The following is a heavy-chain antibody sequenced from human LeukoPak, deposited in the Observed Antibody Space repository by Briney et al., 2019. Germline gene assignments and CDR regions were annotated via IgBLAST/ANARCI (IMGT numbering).Heavy chain of an antibody. Sequence: GGSLRLSCAASGFTFSSYGMHWVRQAPGKGLEWVAFIRYDGSNKYYADSVKGRVTISRDNSKNTLYLQMNSLRAEDTAVYYCAKEGPDYYDSSGYSYYYYYMDVWGKGTTVTISS. CDR1: GFTFSSYG. J-gene: IGHJ6*03. CDR3: AKEGPDYYDSSGYSYYYYYMDV. D-gene: IGHD3-22*01. V-gene: IGHV3-30*02. CDR2: IRYDGSNK.